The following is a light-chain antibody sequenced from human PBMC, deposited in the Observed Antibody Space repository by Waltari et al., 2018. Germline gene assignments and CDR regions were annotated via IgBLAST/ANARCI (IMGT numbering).Light chain of an antibody. CDR1: SSAVGFYNY. J-gene: IGLJ3*02. V-gene: IGLV2-14*01. CDR3: NSYAGSSSWV. Sequence: QSALTQPACVSGSPGQSITISCTGTSSAVGFYNYVSWYQQHPGKAPKLMIYDVSERPSGVSNRFSGSKSGNTASLTISGLQADDEADYYCNSYAGSSSWVFGGGTKLTVL. CDR2: DVS.